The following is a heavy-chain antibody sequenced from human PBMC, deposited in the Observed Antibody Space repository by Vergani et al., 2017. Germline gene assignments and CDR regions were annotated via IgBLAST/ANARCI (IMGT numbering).Heavy chain of an antibody. Sequence: QVQLQESGPGLVKPSETLSLTCTVSGGSISSYYWSWIRQPAGKGLEWIGRIYTSGSTNYNPSLKSRVTISVDTSKNQFSLKLSSVTAADTAVYYCARHVYSSSWYRNNWFDPWGQGTLVTVSS. CDR2: IYTSGST. D-gene: IGHD6-13*01. J-gene: IGHJ5*02. CDR3: ARHVYSSSWYRNNWFDP. V-gene: IGHV4-4*07. CDR1: GGSISSYY.